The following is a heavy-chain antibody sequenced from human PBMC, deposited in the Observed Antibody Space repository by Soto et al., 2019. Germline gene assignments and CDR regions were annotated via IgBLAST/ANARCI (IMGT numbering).Heavy chain of an antibody. CDR2: IYYSGST. J-gene: IGHJ6*03. D-gene: IGHD5-12*01. CDR1: GGSISSYY. Sequence: ETLSLTCTVSGGSISSYYWSWIRQPPGKGLEWIGYIYYSGSTNYNPSPKSRVTISVDTSKNQFSLKLSSVTAADTAVYYCARIGYSGYVFYMDVWGKGTTVTVSS. V-gene: IGHV4-59*08. CDR3: ARIGYSGYVFYMDV.